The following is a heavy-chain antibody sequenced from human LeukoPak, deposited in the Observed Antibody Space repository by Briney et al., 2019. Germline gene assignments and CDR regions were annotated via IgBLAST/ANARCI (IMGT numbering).Heavy chain of an antibody. V-gene: IGHV3-30*18. CDR1: GFTFSSYG. D-gene: IGHD3-22*01. Sequence: PGGSLRLSCAASGFTFSSYGMHWVRQAPGKGLEWVAVISYDGSNKYYADSVKGRFTISRDNSKNTLYLQMNSLRAEDTAVYYCAKGRRYYDSSGPFDYWGQGTLVTVSS. CDR2: ISYDGSNK. CDR3: AKGRRYYDSSGPFDY. J-gene: IGHJ4*02.